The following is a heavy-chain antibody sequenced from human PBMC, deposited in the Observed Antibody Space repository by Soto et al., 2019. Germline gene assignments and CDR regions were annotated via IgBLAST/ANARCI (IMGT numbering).Heavy chain of an antibody. CDR3: AREGGYSSSWYVYYYGMDV. D-gene: IGHD6-13*01. CDR1: GGSFSGCY. V-gene: IGHV4-34*01. Sequence: QVQLQQWGAGQLKHSETLYLTCAVYGGSFSGCYWSWIRQPRGKGLEWIGEINHSGSTNYNPSLKSRVTISVDTSKNQFSLKLSSVTAADTAVYYCAREGGYSSSWYVYYYGMDVWGQGTTVTVSS. J-gene: IGHJ6*02. CDR2: INHSGST.